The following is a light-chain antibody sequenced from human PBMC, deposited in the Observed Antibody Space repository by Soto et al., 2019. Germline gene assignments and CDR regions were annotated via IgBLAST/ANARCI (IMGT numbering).Light chain of an antibody. CDR2: DTS. CDR3: QQRTNWPPYN. J-gene: IGKJ2*01. Sequence: EIVLTQSPATLSLSPGERATLSCRASQSVSNYLAWYQQKPGQAPRLLIYDTSSRATGIPARFSGGGSGTDFTLTISSLETEGFAVYYCQQRTNWPPYNFGQGTKLEMK. V-gene: IGKV3-11*01. CDR1: QSVSNY.